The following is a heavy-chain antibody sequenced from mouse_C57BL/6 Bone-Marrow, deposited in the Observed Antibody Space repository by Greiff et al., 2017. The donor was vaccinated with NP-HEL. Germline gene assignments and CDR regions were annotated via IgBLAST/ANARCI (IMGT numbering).Heavy chain of an antibody. CDR1: GFTFSSYG. D-gene: IGHD2-4*01. CDR3: ARPYDYDGAWCAY. Sequence: EVKVVESGGDLVKPGGSLKLSCAASGFTFSSYGMSWVRQTPDKRLEWVATISSGGSYTYYPDSVKGRFTLSRDNAKNTLYLQMSSLKSEDTAMYYCARPYDYDGAWCAYWGQGTRVTVSA. J-gene: IGHJ3*01. CDR2: ISSGGSYT. V-gene: IGHV5-6*01.